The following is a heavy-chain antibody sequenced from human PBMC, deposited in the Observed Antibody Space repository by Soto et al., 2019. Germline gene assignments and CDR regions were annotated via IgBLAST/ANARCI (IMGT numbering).Heavy chain of an antibody. J-gene: IGHJ5*02. Sequence: ASVKVSCKASGYTFTSYDINWVRQATGQGLEWMGRMNPNSGNTGYAQKFQGRVTMTRNTSISTAYMELSSLRSEDTAVYYCARVAGSSANWFDPWGQGTLVTVSS. D-gene: IGHD6-19*01. CDR2: MNPNSGNT. V-gene: IGHV1-8*01. CDR1: GYTFTSYD. CDR3: ARVAGSSANWFDP.